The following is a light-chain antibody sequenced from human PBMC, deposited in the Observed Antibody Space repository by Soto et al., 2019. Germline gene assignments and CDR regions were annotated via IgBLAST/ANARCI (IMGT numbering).Light chain of an antibody. J-gene: IGLJ2*01. CDR2: SGN. CDR1: SSNIGSNS. V-gene: IGLV1-44*01. Sequence: QSVLTQPPSASGTPGQWVTISCSGSSSNIGSNSVNWYQQLPGTAPKLLMYSGNQRPSGVPDRFSGAKSGTSASLAISGLQSEDEADYYCAAWDDSLNGVVFGGGTKLTVL. CDR3: AAWDDSLNGVV.